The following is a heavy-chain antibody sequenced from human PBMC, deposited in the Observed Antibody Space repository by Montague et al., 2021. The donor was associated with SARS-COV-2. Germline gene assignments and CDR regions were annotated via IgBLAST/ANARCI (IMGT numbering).Heavy chain of an antibody. D-gene: IGHD3-10*01. CDR3: AKNRDIFWFGEGRDSMDV. CDR2: ISYDGSIK. Sequence: SLRLSCAASGFTFNNFAMHWVRQAPGKGLEWVAVISYDGSIKYYADSLRGRFTIPRDSSQKTLYLQMNSLSGEDTAVYYCAKNRDIFWFGEGRDSMDVWGQGTTVIVSS. J-gene: IGHJ6*02. CDR1: GFTFNNFA. V-gene: IGHV3-30*18.